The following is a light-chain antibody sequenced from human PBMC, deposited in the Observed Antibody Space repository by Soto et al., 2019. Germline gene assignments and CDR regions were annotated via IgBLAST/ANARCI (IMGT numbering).Light chain of an antibody. CDR1: QSVSSN. CDR2: GAS. J-gene: IGKJ1*01. Sequence: EIVMTQSPATLSVSPGERATLSCRASQSVSSNLAWYQQKPGQAPRLLIYGASTRATGIPARFSGSRSGTEFTLTISSLPYEDFAVYYCQHYNNWPRTFGQGTKVEIK. V-gene: IGKV3-15*01. CDR3: QHYNNWPRT.